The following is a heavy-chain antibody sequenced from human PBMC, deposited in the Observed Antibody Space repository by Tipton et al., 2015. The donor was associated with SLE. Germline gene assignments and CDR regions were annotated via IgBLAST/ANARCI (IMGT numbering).Heavy chain of an antibody. Sequence: TLSLTCAVYGGSFSGYYWSWIRQPPGKGLEWIGEINHSGSTNYNPSLKSRVTISVDTSKNQFSLKLSSVTAADTAVYYCAGAPLAAAGSFDYWGQGTLVTVSS. D-gene: IGHD6-13*01. CDR2: INHSGST. J-gene: IGHJ4*02. CDR1: GGSFSGYY. V-gene: IGHV4-34*01. CDR3: AGAPLAAAGSFDY.